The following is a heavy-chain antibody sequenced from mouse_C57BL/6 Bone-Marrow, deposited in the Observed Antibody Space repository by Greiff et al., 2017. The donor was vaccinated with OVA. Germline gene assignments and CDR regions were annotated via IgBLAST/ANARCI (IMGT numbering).Heavy chain of an antibody. J-gene: IGHJ4*01. V-gene: IGHV1-26*01. CDR1: GYTFTDYY. CDR3: AREGIYYYGEGAMDY. Sequence: EVQLQQSGPELVKPGASVKISCKASGYTFTDYYMNWVKQSHGKSLEWIGDINPNNGGTSYNQKFKGKATLTVDKSSSTAYMELRSLTSEDSAVYYCAREGIYYYGEGAMDYWGQGTSVTGSS. CDR2: INPNNGGT. D-gene: IGHD1-1*01.